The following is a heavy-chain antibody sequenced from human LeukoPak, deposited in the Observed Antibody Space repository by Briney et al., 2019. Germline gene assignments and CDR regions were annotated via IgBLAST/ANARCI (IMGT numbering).Heavy chain of an antibody. D-gene: IGHD5-18*01. J-gene: IGHJ4*02. CDR3: ARALRGYSYINDF. V-gene: IGHV3-11*04. Sequence: GGSLRLSCAASGFTFSDYYMSWIRQAPGKGLEWVSYISSSGSTIYYADSVKGRFTISRDNSKNTLYLQMNSLRAEDTAVYYCARALRGYSYINDFWGQGTLVTVSS. CDR1: GFTFSDYY. CDR2: ISSSGSTI.